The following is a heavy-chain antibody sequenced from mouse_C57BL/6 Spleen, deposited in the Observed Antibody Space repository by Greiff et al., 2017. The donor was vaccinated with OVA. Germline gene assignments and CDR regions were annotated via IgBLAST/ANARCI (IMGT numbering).Heavy chain of an antibody. CDR3: ARRTTVVATGAMDY. D-gene: IGHD1-1*01. J-gene: IGHJ4*01. V-gene: IGHV1-54*01. Sequence: QVQLQQSGAELVRPGTSVKVSCKASGYAFTNYLIEWVKQRPGQGLEWIGEINPGSGGTTYNEKFKGKATLAADKSSSTAYMQLSSLTSEDSAVYFCARRTTVVATGAMDYWGQGTSVTVSS. CDR2: INPGSGGT. CDR1: GYAFTNYL.